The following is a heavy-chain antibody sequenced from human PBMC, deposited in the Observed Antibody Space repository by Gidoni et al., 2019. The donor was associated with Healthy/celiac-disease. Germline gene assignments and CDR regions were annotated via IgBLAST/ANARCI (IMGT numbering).Heavy chain of an antibody. D-gene: IGHD2-2*01. Sequence: QVQLVQSGDEVKKPGSSVKVSCKASGGTFSSYAISWVRQAPGQGLEWMGRIIPILGIANYAQKFHGRVTITADKSTSTAYMELSSLRSEDTAVYYCAREGDCSSTSCYVGPFDYWGQGTLVTVSS. CDR3: AREGDCSSTSCYVGPFDY. CDR1: GGTFSSYA. J-gene: IGHJ4*02. CDR2: IIPILGIA. V-gene: IGHV1-69*04.